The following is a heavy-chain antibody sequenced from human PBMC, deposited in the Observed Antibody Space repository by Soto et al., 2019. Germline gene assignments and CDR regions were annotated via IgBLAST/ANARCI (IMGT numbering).Heavy chain of an antibody. J-gene: IGHJ4*02. V-gene: IGHV3-7*05. CDR3: GRGGDAYAEAYY. D-gene: IGHD2-2*01. CDR1: GFTFSNYW. CDR2: INPDGSDK. Sequence: EVHLGASGGGLVQPGGSLRLSCAASGFTFSNYWMTWVRQAPGKGLQWVANINPDGSDKYYADSVKGRFAISRDNAKNSLYLQINSLRAEDTAVFCCGRGGDAYAEAYYWGQGTLVTVSS.